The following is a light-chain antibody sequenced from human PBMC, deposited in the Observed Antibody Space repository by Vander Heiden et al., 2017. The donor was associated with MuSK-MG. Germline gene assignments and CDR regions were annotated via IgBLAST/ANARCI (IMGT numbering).Light chain of an antibody. V-gene: IGKV1-39*01. CDR1: QTISTY. J-gene: IGKJ2*01. CDR2: AAV. CDR3: QQTDDTPVT. Sequence: DIQMSQSPSSLSASVGDRVTITCRASQTISTYVSWYQQKPGNAPTLLIFAAVNLQRGVPSRFSGSGSGTDFTLTISSLQPEDFAVYYCQQTDDTPVTFGQGTKV.